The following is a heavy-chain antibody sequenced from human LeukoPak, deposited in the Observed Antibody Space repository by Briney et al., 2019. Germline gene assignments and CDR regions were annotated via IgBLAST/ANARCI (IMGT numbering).Heavy chain of an antibody. J-gene: IGHJ4*02. V-gene: IGHV3-48*03. CDR1: GFTFSSYE. Sequence: GSLRLSCAASGFTFSSYEMNWVRQAPGKGLEWVSYISSSGSTIYYADSVKGRFTISRDNAKNSLYLQMNSLRAEDTAVYYCARDSDYGGNSGIGYFDYWGQGTLVTVSS. CDR2: ISSSGSTI. D-gene: IGHD4-23*01. CDR3: ARDSDYGGNSGIGYFDY.